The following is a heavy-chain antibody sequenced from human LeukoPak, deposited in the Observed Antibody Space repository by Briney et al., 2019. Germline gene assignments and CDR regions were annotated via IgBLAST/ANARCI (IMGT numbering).Heavy chain of an antibody. CDR2: IYTSGST. J-gene: IGHJ3*02. CDR1: GGSISSGSYY. V-gene: IGHV4-61*02. CDR3: ARDSRASRYCSGGSCYSYAFDI. Sequence: SETLSLTCTVSGGSISSGSYYWSWIRQPAGKGLEWIGRIYTSGSTNYNPSLKSRVTISVDTSKIQFSLKLSSVTAADTAVYYCARDSRASRYCSGGSCYSYAFDIWGQGTMVTVSS. D-gene: IGHD2-15*01.